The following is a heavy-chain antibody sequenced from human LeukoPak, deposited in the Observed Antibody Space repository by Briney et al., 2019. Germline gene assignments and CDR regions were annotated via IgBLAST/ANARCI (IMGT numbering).Heavy chain of an antibody. Sequence: GRSLRLSCAASGFTFSSYAMHWVRQAPGKGLEWVAVISYDGSNKYYADSVKGRFTISRDNSKNTLYLQMNSLRSEDTAVYYCARAHPKRGDLQLYYFDYWGQGTLVTVSS. CDR3: ARAHPKRGDLQLYYFDY. V-gene: IGHV3-30-3*01. D-gene: IGHD5-24*01. CDR1: GFTFSSYA. J-gene: IGHJ4*02. CDR2: ISYDGSNK.